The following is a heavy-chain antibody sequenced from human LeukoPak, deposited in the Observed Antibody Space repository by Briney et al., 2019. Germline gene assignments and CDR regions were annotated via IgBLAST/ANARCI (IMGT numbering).Heavy chain of an antibody. D-gene: IGHD6-13*01. CDR1: GDSVSSNSAA. Sequence: SQTLSLTCAISGDSVSSNSAAWNWIRQSPSRGLEWLGRTYYRAKWYNDYAVSVKSRISFNPDTPKNQFSLQLNSVTPEDTAVYYCARERTARGIVAAVAVRNYWFDPWGQGTLVTVSS. CDR2: TYYRAKWYN. J-gene: IGHJ5*02. CDR3: ARERTARGIVAAVAVRNYWFDP. V-gene: IGHV6-1*01.